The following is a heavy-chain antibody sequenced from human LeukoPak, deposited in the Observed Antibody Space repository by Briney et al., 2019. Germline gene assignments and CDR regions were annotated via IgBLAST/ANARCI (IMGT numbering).Heavy chain of an antibody. V-gene: IGHV4-59*08. CDR3: ATVGSSGGSYYFDY. D-gene: IGHD3-10*01. Sequence: PSETLSLTCTVSGGSISSYYWSWIRQPPGKGLEWIGYIYYSGSTNYNPSLKSRVTISVDTSKNQFSLKLSSVTAADTAVYYCATVGSSGGSYYFDYWGQGTLVTVSS. CDR1: GGSISSYY. CDR2: IYYSGST. J-gene: IGHJ4*02.